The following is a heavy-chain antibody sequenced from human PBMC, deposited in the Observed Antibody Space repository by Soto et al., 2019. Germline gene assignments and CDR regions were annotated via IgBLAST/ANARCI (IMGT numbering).Heavy chain of an antibody. J-gene: IGHJ6*02. CDR3: ASSGGSSSHYYYGMEV. CDR2: IYPGDSDT. CDR1: GYSFTSYW. V-gene: IGHV5-51*01. Sequence: GESLKISCKGSGYSFTSYWIGWVRQMPGKGLEWMGIIYPGDSDTRYSPSFQGQVTISADKSISTAYLQWSSLKASDTAMYYCASSGGSSSHYYYGMEVWGQGTTVTVSS. D-gene: IGHD6-6*01.